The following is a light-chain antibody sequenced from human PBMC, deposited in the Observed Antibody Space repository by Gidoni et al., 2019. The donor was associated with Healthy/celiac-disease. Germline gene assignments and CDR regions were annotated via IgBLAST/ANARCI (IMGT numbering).Light chain of an antibody. J-gene: IGLJ2*01. CDR2: EVS. CDR3: SSYTSSSTLV. Sequence: QSALTQPASVSGSPGQPITISCTGTSSDVGGYHYVSWYQQHPGKAPKLMIYEVSNRPSGVSNRFSGSTSGNTASLTISGLQAEDEADYYCSSYTSSSTLVFGGGTKLTVL. V-gene: IGLV2-14*01. CDR1: SSDVGGYHY.